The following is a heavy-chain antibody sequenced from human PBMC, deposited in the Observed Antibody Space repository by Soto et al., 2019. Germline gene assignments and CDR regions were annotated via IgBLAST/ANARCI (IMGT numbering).Heavy chain of an antibody. J-gene: IGHJ4*02. CDR1: GFSFSTSI. V-gene: IGHV3-21*02. Sequence: EVLLVESGGGLVKPGGSLRLSCVASGFSFSTSIMHWVRQAPGKGLEWIATISSGGNTKSYANSVKGRFTISRDNAKNSLYLEMNSLRPEDTAVYYCARVAYWGQGTLVTVSS. CDR2: ISSGGNTK. CDR3: ARVAY.